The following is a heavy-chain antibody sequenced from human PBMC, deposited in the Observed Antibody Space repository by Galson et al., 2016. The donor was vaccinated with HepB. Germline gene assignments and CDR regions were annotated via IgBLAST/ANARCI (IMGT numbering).Heavy chain of an antibody. CDR1: GFTVSNYG. D-gene: IGHD6-13*01. J-gene: IGHJ4*02. CDR3: RIGTAGLDY. Sequence: SLRLSCAASGFTVSNYGMTWVRQAPGKGLEVVSSISRSGDSTDYADSVKGRFIISRDNAKKTLYLQMNRLGGEDTAGYYCRIGTAGLDYWGQATMVTVTS. CDR2: ISRSGDST. V-gene: IGHV3-23*01.